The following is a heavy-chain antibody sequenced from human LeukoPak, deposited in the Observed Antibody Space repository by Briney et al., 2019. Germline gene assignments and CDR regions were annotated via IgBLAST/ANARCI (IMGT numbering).Heavy chain of an antibody. J-gene: IGHJ3*02. CDR3: ARVMVRGVIVLGSAFDI. CDR1: GYTFTSYY. V-gene: IGHV1-46*01. D-gene: IGHD3-10*01. Sequence: GASVKVSCKASGYTFTSYYMHWVRQAPGQGLEWMGIINPSGGSTSYAQKFQGRVTMTRDTSTSTVYMELSSLRSDDTAVYYCARVMVRGVIVLGSAFDIWGQGTMVTVSS. CDR2: INPSGGST.